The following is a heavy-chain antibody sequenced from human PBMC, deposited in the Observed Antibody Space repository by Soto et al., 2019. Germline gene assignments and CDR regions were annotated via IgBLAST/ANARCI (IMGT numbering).Heavy chain of an antibody. CDR2: IYYSGST. J-gene: IGHJ4*02. V-gene: IGHV4-59*01. CDR1: GGSISSYY. D-gene: IGHD5-12*01. Sequence: SETLSLTCTVSGGSISSYYWSWIRQPPGKGLEWIGYIYYSGSTNYNPSLKSRVTISVDTSKNQFSLKLSSVTAADTAVYYCARGNMATSFDYWGQGTLVTVSS. CDR3: ARGNMATSFDY.